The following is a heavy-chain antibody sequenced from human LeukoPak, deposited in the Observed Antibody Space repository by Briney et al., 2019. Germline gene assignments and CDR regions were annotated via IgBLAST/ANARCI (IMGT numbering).Heavy chain of an antibody. CDR3: AREGYDSSGYSMYYFDY. Sequence: GGSLRLSCAASGFIFDDYAMHWVRQAPGKGLEWVSGISWDSDSIDYADSVKGRFTISRDNAKNSLYLQMNSLRAEDTAVYYCAREGYDSSGYSMYYFDYWGQGTLVTVSS. J-gene: IGHJ4*02. D-gene: IGHD3-22*01. CDR1: GFIFDDYA. CDR2: ISWDSDSI. V-gene: IGHV3-9*01.